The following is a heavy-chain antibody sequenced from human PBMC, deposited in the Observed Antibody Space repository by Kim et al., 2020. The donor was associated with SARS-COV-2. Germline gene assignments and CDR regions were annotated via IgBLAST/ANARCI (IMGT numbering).Heavy chain of an antibody. Sequence: EFAKKFQGRDTVTKDTSMSTAYMELSSRRSEDTAVYYCARATRNQLLSDYWGQGTLVTVSS. V-gene: IGHV1-8*01. CDR3: ARATRNQLLSDY. D-gene: IGHD2-2*01. J-gene: IGHJ4*02.